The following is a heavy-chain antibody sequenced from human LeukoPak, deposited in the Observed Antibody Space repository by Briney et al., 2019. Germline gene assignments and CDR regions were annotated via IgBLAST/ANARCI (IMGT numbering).Heavy chain of an antibody. Sequence: SETLSPTCTVSGGSISSGTFYWNWIRQFPGKGLEWIGYIYDSGTSFYNPSLKSRVSMSADTSKNQFSLFLWSVTAADTAVYYCATGLPRGQLVEDF. CDR1: GGSISSGTFY. CDR2: IYDSGTS. J-gene: IGHJ1*01. V-gene: IGHV4-31*03. CDR3: ATGLPRGQLVEDF. D-gene: IGHD6-6*01.